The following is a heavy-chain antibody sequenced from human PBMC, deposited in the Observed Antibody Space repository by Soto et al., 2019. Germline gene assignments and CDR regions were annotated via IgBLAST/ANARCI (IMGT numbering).Heavy chain of an antibody. CDR3: ARDVSMTAAGTKTDY. CDR2: IWYDGSNK. D-gene: IGHD6-13*01. Sequence: QVQLVESGGGVVQPGRSLRLSCAASGFTFRTYGMHWVRQAPGKGLEWVAIIWYDGSNKYYADSVKGRFTISRDNSKNTLYLQMNSLRAEDMAVYYCARDVSMTAAGTKTDYWGQGTLVTVSS. J-gene: IGHJ4*02. V-gene: IGHV3-33*01. CDR1: GFTFRTYG.